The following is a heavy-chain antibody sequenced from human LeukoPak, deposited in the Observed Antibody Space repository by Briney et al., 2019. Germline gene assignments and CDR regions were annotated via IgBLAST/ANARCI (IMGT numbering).Heavy chain of an antibody. CDR3: ARMVPAGTHNY. J-gene: IGHJ4*02. CDR1: GGSISSSSYY. D-gene: IGHD2-2*01. Sequence: SETLSLTCTVSGGSISSSSYYWSWIRQPAGKGLEWIGHIYASGGNDYNPSLKSRVTMSLDMAKNQFSLRLTSVTAADTAVYFCARMVPAGTHNYWGQGLLVTVSP. CDR2: IYASGGN. V-gene: IGHV4-61*09.